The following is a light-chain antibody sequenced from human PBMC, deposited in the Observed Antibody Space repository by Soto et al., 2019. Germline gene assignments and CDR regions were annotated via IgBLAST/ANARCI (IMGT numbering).Light chain of an antibody. Sequence: SYELTQPPSVSVAPGQTARITCGGDTSGIMTVHWYQQKPGQAPVLVVYDDTDRPSGIRERFSGCRSGNTATLTISRVGAGDEADYYCQVWDSSSDHVVFGGGTKGTVL. V-gene: IGLV3-21*02. CDR2: DDT. CDR3: QVWDSSSDHVV. CDR1: TSGIMT. J-gene: IGLJ2*01.